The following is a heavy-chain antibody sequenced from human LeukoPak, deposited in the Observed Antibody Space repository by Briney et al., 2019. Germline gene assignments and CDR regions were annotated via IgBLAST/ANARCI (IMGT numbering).Heavy chain of an antibody. Sequence: PGGSLRLSCAASGFTFDDYAMHWVRHAPGKGLERVSGVSWNSDVIGYADSVDSVKGRFTISGDNAKNSLYLQMNSLRAEDTAFYYCAKDRRPGYTYGSETGFDYWGQGTLVTVSS. CDR3: AKDRRPGYTYGSETGFDY. CDR1: GFTFDDYA. CDR2: VSWNSDVI. V-gene: IGHV3-9*01. D-gene: IGHD5-18*01. J-gene: IGHJ4*02.